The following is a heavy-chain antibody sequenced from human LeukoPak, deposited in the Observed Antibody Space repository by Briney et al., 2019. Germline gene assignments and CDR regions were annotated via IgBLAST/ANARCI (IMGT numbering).Heavy chain of an antibody. D-gene: IGHD2-2*02. V-gene: IGHV3-30*18. J-gene: IGHJ5*02. Sequence: GGSLRLSCAASGFTFSSYGMHWVRQAPGNGLEWVAVISYDGSDKYYADSVKGRFTISRDNSKNTLYLQMNSLRAEDTAAYYCAKAPPCSSSTSCYIRANWFDPWGQGTLVTVSS. CDR3: AKAPPCSSSTSCYIRANWFDP. CDR2: ISYDGSDK. CDR1: GFTFSSYG.